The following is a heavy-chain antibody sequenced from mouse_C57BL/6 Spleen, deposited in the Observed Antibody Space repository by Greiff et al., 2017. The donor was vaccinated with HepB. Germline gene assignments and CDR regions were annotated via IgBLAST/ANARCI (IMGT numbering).Heavy chain of an antibody. D-gene: IGHD2-4*01. CDR1: GYTFTSYW. Sequence: QVQLQQPGAELVRPGSSVKLSCKASGYTFTSYWMDWVKQRPGQGLEWIGNIYPSDSETHYNQKFKDKATLTVDKSSSTAYMQLSSLTSEDSAVYYCARWDYGNWYFDVWGTGTTVTVSS. CDR3: ARWDYGNWYFDV. J-gene: IGHJ1*03. CDR2: IYPSDSET. V-gene: IGHV1-61*01.